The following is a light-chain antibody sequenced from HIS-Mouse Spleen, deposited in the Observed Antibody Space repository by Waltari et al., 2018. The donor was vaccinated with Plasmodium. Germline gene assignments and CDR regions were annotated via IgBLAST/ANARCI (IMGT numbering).Light chain of an antibody. CDR2: EDS. CDR1: AVPKKL. CDR3: YSTDSSGNHRV. V-gene: IGLV3-10*01. J-gene: IGLJ3*02. Sequence: SYELTQPPSVSVSPGQTARITCSGDAVPKKLAYWYQQKSGQAPVLVSYEDSKRPSGIPERFSGSSSGTMATLTISGAQVEDEADYYCYSTDSSGNHRVFGGGTKLTVL.